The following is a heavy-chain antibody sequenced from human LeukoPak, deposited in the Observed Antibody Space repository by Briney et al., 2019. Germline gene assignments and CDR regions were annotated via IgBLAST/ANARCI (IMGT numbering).Heavy chain of an antibody. CDR1: GYTFTGYY. D-gene: IGHD3-22*01. J-gene: IGHJ3*02. CDR2: INPNSGGT. V-gene: IGHV1-2*02. Sequence: EASVKVSCKASGYTFTGYYMHWVRQAPGQGLEWMGWINPNSGGTNYAQKFQGRVTMTRDTSISTAYMELGRLRSDDTAVYYCARAGIDSSGSYDAFDIWGQGTMVTVSS. CDR3: ARAGIDSSGSYDAFDI.